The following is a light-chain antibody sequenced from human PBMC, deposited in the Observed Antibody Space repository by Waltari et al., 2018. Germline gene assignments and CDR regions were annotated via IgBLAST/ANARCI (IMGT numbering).Light chain of an antibody. Sequence: SAPTQPPSASGAPGQAVTISCAGTSSDVGGYNTVSWYQHHPGKAPKLIIYEVTKRPSGVPDRFSGSKSGNTASLTVSGLQAEDESDYYCSSYGGSNNFYVFGTGTKVSVL. CDR1: SSDVGGYNT. CDR2: EVT. V-gene: IGLV2-8*01. CDR3: SSYGGSNNFYV. J-gene: IGLJ1*01.